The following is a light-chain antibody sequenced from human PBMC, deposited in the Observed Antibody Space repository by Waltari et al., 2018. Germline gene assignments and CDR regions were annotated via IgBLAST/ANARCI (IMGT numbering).Light chain of an antibody. J-gene: IGKJ2*01. CDR2: VAS. Sequence: DIQMTQSPSSLSLSVGDRVTITCRASQRLSDHLNWYQQKPGEAPKLLIYVASNLESGFPSRFSGSGSGTDCTLTINSLQPGDFATYYCQQSFRTPYTFGQGTKLEVK. V-gene: IGKV1-39*01. CDR3: QQSFRTPYT. CDR1: QRLSDH.